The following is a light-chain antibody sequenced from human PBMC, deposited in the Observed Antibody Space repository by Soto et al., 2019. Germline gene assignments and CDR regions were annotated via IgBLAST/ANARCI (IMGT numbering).Light chain of an antibody. V-gene: IGLV2-14*01. CDR3: SSYTGSSTLL. J-gene: IGLJ2*01. CDR1: SSDVGGWHY. Sequence: QSVLTQPASVSGSPGQSITISCTGTSSDVGGWHYVSWYQQHPGKVPKLLIYEVTNRPSGVSDRFSGSKSGNTASLTISGLQADDEADYYCSSYTGSSTLLFGGGTKLTVL. CDR2: EVT.